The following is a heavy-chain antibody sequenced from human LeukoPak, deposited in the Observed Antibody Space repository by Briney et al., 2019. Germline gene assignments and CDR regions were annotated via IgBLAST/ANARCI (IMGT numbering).Heavy chain of an antibody. J-gene: IGHJ4*02. Sequence: GGSLGLSCVASEFTFSSHAMNWVRQAPGKGLEWVSSISGGGESTYYADSVKGRFTVSRDNSKNTLYLQINSLRGEDTAVYYCAKGKYSSGGVPDYWGQGTLATVSS. V-gene: IGHV3-23*01. CDR2: ISGGGEST. CDR1: EFTFSSHA. D-gene: IGHD6-19*01. CDR3: AKGKYSSGGVPDY.